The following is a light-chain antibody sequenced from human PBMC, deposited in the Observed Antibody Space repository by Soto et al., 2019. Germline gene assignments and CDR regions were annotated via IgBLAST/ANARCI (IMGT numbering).Light chain of an antibody. CDR1: QTISKK. Sequence: EIVMTQSPATLSASPGERATLSCRASQTISKKLAWYQHKPGQAPRLLIYGASTRVTGIPARFSGSGSGTEFTLTISSLQSEDVAVNYCQQYDNWPPITFGGGTKVEIK. J-gene: IGKJ4*01. V-gene: IGKV3-15*01. CDR2: GAS. CDR3: QQYDNWPPIT.